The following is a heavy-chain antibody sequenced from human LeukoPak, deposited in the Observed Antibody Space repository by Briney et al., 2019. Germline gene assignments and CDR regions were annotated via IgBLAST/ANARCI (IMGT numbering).Heavy chain of an antibody. CDR3: SRDTFGPDDH. Sequence: GGSLRLSCAASGFTFSSCSMNWVRQAPGKGLEWVSYISSGSSSIYYADSVKGRFTISRDNAENSLFLQMNSLRTDDAAVYYCSRDTFGPDDHWGQGTRVTVSS. V-gene: IGHV3-48*01. CDR1: GFTFSSCS. J-gene: IGHJ5*02. D-gene: IGHD3-16*01. CDR2: ISSGSSSI.